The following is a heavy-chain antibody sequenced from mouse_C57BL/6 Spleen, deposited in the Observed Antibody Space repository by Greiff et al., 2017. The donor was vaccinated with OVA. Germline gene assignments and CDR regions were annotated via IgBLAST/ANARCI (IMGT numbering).Heavy chain of an antibody. CDR2: IGPENGYT. CDR3: TTTPYGGSSPLYFDV. CDR1: GFNINDDY. Sequence: EVQLQQSGAELVRPGASVKLSCTASGFNINDDYMHWVKQRPEQGLEWIGWIGPENGYTDYASKFQGKATITADTSSNTAYLQLSSLTSEDTAVYYCTTTPYGGSSPLYFDVWGTGATVTVAS. J-gene: IGHJ1*03. V-gene: IGHV14-4*01. D-gene: IGHD1-1*01.